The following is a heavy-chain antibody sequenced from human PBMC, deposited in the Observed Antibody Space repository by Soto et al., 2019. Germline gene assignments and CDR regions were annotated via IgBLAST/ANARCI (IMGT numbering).Heavy chain of an antibody. CDR1: GFSLTTGKMG. V-gene: IGHV2-26*01. D-gene: IGHD4-17*01. Sequence: SGPTLVNPTETLTLTCTVSGFSLTTGKMGVSWIRQPPGKALEWLAHIFSDNERSYSTSLQGRLTISKDTSGSQVVLSMTNVDPVDTATYYCARMNVDSYQFYFSMDVWGQGTTVTVSS. CDR3: ARMNVDSYQFYFSMDV. CDR2: IFSDNER. J-gene: IGHJ6*02.